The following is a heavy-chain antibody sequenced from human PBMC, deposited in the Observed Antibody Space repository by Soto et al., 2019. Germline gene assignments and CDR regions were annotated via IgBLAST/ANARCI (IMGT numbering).Heavy chain of an antibody. CDR2: IYYSGST. V-gene: IGHV4-31*03. CDR3: ARGYYDFWSATPGGMDV. D-gene: IGHD3-3*01. Sequence: SETLSLTCTVSCGSISSGGYYWSWIRQHPGKGLEWIGYIYYSGSTYYNPSLKSRVTISVDTSKNQFSLKLSSVTAADTAVYYCARGYYDFWSATPGGMDVWGQGTTVTVSS. J-gene: IGHJ6*02. CDR1: CGSISSGGYY.